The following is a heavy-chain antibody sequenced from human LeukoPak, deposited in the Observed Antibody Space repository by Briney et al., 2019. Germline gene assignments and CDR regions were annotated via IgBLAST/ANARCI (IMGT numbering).Heavy chain of an antibody. V-gene: IGHV3-30*04. CDR3: ARDLRSSSWPYYFDC. D-gene: IGHD6-13*01. Sequence: GGSLRPSCAASGFTFSNYAMHWVRQAPGKGLEWVAVISYDGSNKYYADPVKGRFTISRDNAKNSLYLQMNSLRAEDTAIYYCARDLRSSSWPYYFDCWGQGTLVTVSS. CDR1: GFTFSNYA. J-gene: IGHJ4*02. CDR2: ISYDGSNK.